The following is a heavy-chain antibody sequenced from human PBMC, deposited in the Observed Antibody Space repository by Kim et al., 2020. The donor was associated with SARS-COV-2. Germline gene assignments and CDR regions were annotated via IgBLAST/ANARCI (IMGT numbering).Heavy chain of an antibody. CDR2: ISGSGGST. V-gene: IGHV3-23*01. D-gene: IGHD3-10*01. J-gene: IGHJ4*02. Sequence: GGSLRLSCAASGFTFSSYAMSWVRQAPGKGLEWVSAISGSGGSTYYADSVKGRFTISRDNSKNTLYLQMNSLRAEDTAVYYCAKDGETLLWFGELWDGTNFDYWGQGTLVTVSS. CDR3: AKDGETLLWFGELWDGTNFDY. CDR1: GFTFSSYA.